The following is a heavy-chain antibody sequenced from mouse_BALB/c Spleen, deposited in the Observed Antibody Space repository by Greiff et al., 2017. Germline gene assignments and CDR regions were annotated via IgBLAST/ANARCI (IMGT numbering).Heavy chain of an antibody. D-gene: IGHD2-14*01. V-gene: IGHV5-17*02. J-gene: IGHJ4*01. CDR2: ISSGSSTI. CDR1: GFTFSSFG. CDR3: ARYDGYAMDY. Sequence: EVKLMESGGGLVQPGGSRKLSCAASGFTFSSFGMHWVRQAPEKGLEWVAYISSGSSTIYYADTVKGRFTISRDNPKNTLFLQMTSLRSEDTAMYYCARYDGYAMDYWGQGTSVTVAS.